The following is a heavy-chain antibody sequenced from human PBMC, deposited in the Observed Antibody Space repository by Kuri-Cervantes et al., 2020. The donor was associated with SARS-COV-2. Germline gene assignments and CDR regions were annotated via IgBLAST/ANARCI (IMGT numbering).Heavy chain of an antibody. CDR2: SDPEDGET. Sequence: ASVTVSCKVSGYTLTELSMHWVRQAPGKGLEWMGGSDPEDGETIYAQKFRGRVTMTRDTSTSTAYMALSSLRSEDLAIYYCARDTGDWTPDGFDIWGQGTMVTVSS. D-gene: IGHD2-21*02. J-gene: IGHJ3*02. V-gene: IGHV1-24*01. CDR1: GYTLTELS. CDR3: ARDTGDWTPDGFDI.